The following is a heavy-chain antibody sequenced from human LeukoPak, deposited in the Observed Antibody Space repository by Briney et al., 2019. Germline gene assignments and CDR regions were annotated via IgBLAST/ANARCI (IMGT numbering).Heavy chain of an antibody. V-gene: IGHV1-3*01. D-gene: IGHD2-15*01. CDR3: ARERWHCRVNCYSVYYYALDV. Sequence: ASVKVSCKGSGYTFTNYAVHWVRQAPGQRLEWLGWINPGNGDTKYSQNFQGRVTVTSDTSAATAYVELISLTSEDTAVYYCARERWHCRVNCYSVYYYALDVWGQGTTVTVSS. CDR2: INPGNGDT. CDR1: GYTFTNYA. J-gene: IGHJ6*02.